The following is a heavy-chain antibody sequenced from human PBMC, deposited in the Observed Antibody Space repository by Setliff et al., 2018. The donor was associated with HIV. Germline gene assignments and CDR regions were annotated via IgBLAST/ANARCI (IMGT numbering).Heavy chain of an antibody. J-gene: IGHJ4*02. V-gene: IGHV1-8*03. D-gene: IGHD1-26*01. CDR1: GYTFTKYD. CDR2: MNPNSGNA. CDR3: ASAPPGELHLGY. Sequence: ASVKVSCKASGYTFTKYDINWVRQATGQGLEWMGWMNPNSGNAEYAQRFQGRVTITADASSTTAYMELRSLRSGDTAVYYCASAPPGELHLGYWGQGTLVTVSS.